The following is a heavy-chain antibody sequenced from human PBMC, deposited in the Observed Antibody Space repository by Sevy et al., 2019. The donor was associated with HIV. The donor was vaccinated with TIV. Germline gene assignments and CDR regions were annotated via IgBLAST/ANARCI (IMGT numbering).Heavy chain of an antibody. CDR3: ARDRKDDFGISDAFDI. V-gene: IGHV1-18*01. J-gene: IGHJ3*02. CDR1: GYTFTSYG. D-gene: IGHD3-16*01. Sequence: ASVKVSCKASGYTFTSYGISWVRQAPGQGLEWMGWISAYNGNTNYAQKLQGRVTMTTDTSTSTAYMELRSLRSDDTAVYYCARDRKDDFGISDAFDIWGQGTMVTVSS. CDR2: ISAYNGNT.